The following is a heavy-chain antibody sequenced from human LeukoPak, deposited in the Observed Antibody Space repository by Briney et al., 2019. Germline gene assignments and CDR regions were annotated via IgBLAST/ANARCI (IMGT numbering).Heavy chain of an antibody. CDR2: IIPILGIA. Sequence: ASVKVSCKASGGTFSSYAISWVRQAPGQGLEWMGRIIPILGIANYAQKFQGRVTITADKSTSTAYMGLSSLRSEDTAVYYRARDPNYDILTGYYDLWDYWGQGTLVTVSS. CDR3: ARDPNYDILTGYYDLWDY. CDR1: GGTFSSYA. V-gene: IGHV1-69*04. J-gene: IGHJ4*02. D-gene: IGHD3-9*01.